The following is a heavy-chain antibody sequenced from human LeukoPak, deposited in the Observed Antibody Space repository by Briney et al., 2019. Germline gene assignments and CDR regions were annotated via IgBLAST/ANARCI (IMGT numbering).Heavy chain of an antibody. CDR2: IRSKAYGGTT. V-gene: IGHV3-49*04. CDR3: TRVYDYVWGSYRPRREYYFDY. D-gene: IGHD3-16*02. Sequence: PGGSLRLSCTASGFTFGDYAMSWVRQAPGKGLEWVGFIRSKAYGGTTEYAASVKGRFTISRDDSKSIAHLQMNSLKTEDTAVYYCTRVYDYVWGSYRPRREYYFDYWGQGTLVTVSS. CDR1: GFTFGDYA. J-gene: IGHJ4*02.